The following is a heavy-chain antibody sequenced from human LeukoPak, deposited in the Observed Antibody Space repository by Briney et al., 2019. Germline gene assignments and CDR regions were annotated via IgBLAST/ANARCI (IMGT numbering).Heavy chain of an antibody. CDR2: ISGSGGST. CDR3: AKVEPFGYSSSWLYYYYGMDV. D-gene: IGHD6-13*01. J-gene: IGHJ6*02. Sequence: PGGSLRLSCAASGFTFSSYAMSWVRQAPGKGLEWVSAISGSGGSTYYADSVKGRFTISRDNSKNTLYLQMNSLRAEDTAVYYCAKVEPFGYSSSWLYYYYGMDVWGQGTTVTVSS. V-gene: IGHV3-23*01. CDR1: GFTFSSYA.